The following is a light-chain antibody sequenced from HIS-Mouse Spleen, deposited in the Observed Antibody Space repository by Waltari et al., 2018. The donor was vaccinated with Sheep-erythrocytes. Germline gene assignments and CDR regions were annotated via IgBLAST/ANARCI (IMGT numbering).Light chain of an antibody. V-gene: IGLV2-11*01. J-gene: IGLJ1*01. Sequence: QSALTQPRSVSGSPGQSVTISCTGTSIDFGGYNYVSWYQQHPGKAPKLMIYDVSKRPSGFPDRFSGSKSGNTASLTISGLQAEDEADYYCCSYAGSYNHVFATGTKVTVL. CDR2: DVS. CDR1: SIDFGGYNY. CDR3: CSYAGSYNHV.